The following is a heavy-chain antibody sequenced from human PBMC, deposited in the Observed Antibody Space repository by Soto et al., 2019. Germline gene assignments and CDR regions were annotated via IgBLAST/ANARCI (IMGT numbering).Heavy chain of an antibody. CDR1: GGSITNNNY. CDR3: AASCVACGGFNYYGMDV. V-gene: IGHV4-30-4*01. CDR2: MYNSGTT. D-gene: IGHD2-21*01. J-gene: IGHJ6*02. Sequence: TLSLTCTVSGGSITNNNYWSWIRQPPGKGLEWIGHMYNSGTTYSNPSLKGRVTISVDTSKNQFSLKLSSVTAADTAVYYCAASCVACGGFNYYGMDVWGQGTTVTVSS.